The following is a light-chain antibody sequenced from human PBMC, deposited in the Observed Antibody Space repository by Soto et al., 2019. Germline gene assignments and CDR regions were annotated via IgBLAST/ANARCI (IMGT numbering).Light chain of an antibody. Sequence: DIQMTQSPSTLSGSVGYRVTITCRASQTISSWLAWYQQKPGKAPKLLIYKASTLKSGVPSRFSGSGSGTEFTLTISRLEPDDFGVYFCQQYSALPMTFGQGTRLEIK. V-gene: IGKV1-5*03. J-gene: IGKJ5*01. CDR1: QTISSW. CDR2: KAS. CDR3: QQYSALPMT.